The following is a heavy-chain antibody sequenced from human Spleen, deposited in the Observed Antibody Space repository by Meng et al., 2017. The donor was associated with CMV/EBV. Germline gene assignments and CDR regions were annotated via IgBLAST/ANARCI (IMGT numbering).Heavy chain of an antibody. V-gene: IGHV1-18*01. CDR1: GYTFTRYG. Sequence: ASVKVSCKASGYTFTRYGISWVRQAPGQGLEWLGWINPYGGGTNYAQKFQGRVTMTRDTSTSTAYMELSSLTSDDTAVYYCAREGRGYCSSYNCYFYWGQGTLVTVSS. D-gene: IGHD2-2*01. CDR2: INPYGGGT. CDR3: AREGRGYCSSYNCYFY. J-gene: IGHJ4*02.